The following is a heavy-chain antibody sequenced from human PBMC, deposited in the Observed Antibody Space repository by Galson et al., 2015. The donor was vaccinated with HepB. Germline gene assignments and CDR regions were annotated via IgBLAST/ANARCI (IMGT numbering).Heavy chain of an antibody. CDR3: AKDFYSGYDWGVMVDY. J-gene: IGHJ4*02. CDR2: ISWNSGSI. V-gene: IGHV3-9*01. Sequence: SLRLSCAASGFTFDDYAMHWVRQAPGKGLEWVSGISWNSGSIGYADSVKGRFTISRDNAKNSLYLQMNSLRAEDTALYYCAKDFYSGYDWGVMVDYWGQGTLVTVSS. D-gene: IGHD5-12*01. CDR1: GFTFDDYA.